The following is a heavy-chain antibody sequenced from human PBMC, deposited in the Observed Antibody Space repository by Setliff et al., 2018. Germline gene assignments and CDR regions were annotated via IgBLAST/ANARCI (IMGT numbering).Heavy chain of an antibody. CDR2: IYQSGTT. CDR3: ARGGTFRYFDY. V-gene: IGHV4-4*02. D-gene: IGHD5-12*01. J-gene: IGHJ4*02. CDR1: GESIRSNNW. Sequence: LSETLSLTCTVSGESIRSNNWWNWVRQPPGKGLEWIGDIYQSGTTNYNPSLKSRVTVIVDTSKNQFSLRLSSVTAADTAVYYCARGGTFRYFDYWGQGTPVTVSS.